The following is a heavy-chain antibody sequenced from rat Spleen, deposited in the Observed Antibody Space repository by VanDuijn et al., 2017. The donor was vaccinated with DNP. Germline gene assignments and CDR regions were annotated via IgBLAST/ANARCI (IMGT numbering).Heavy chain of an antibody. CDR3: ARDSYRYNYWYFDF. CDR1: GFSLTSYN. J-gene: IGHJ1*01. V-gene: IGHV2-41*01. Sequence: QVQLKESGPGLVQPSQTLSLTCTVAGFSLTSYNVHWVRQPPGKDLEWMGVIWNTGGTQYNSALKSRLSISKDTSKSQVFLKMNSLQTEETATYYCARDSYRYNYWYFDFWGPGTMVTVSS. D-gene: IGHD1-5*01. CDR2: IWNTGGT.